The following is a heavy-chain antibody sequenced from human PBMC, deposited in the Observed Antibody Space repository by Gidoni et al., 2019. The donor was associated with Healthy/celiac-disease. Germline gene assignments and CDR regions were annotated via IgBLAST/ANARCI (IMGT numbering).Heavy chain of an antibody. V-gene: IGHV4-59*01. CDR3: ERGDDFWSGPFDY. D-gene: IGHD3-3*01. CDR1: GGSISSYY. Sequence: QVQLPESGPGLVTPSETLSLTCTVSGGSISSYYWSWIRQPPGKGLEWIGYIYYSGSTNYNPSRKSRVTISVDTAKNQFSLKLSSVTAAETAVYYRERGDDFWSGPFDYWGQGTLVTVSS. CDR2: IYYSGST. J-gene: IGHJ4*02.